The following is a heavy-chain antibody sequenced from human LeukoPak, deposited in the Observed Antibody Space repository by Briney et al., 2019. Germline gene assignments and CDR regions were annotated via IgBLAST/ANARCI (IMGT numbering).Heavy chain of an antibody. J-gene: IGHJ4*02. Sequence: PGGSLRLSCAASGFTFSTYAMSWVRQASGKGLEWVGRIRSKANSYATAYAASVKDRFTISRDDSKNTAYLQMNSLKTEDTAVYYCTRLALEGFDYWGQGTLVTVSS. CDR1: GFTFSTYA. CDR3: TRLALEGFDY. V-gene: IGHV3-73*01. CDR2: IRSKANSYAT.